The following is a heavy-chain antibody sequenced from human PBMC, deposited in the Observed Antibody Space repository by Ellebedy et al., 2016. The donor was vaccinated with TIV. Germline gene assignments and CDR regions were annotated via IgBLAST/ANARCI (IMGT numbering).Heavy chain of an antibody. CDR2: IYYSGST. D-gene: IGHD6-19*01. V-gene: IGHV4-59*01. J-gene: IGHJ4*02. Sequence: MPSETLSLTCTVSGGSISSYYWSWIRQPPGKGLEWIGYIYYSGSTNYNPSLKSRVTISVDTSKNQFSLKLISVTAADTAVYYCARDSSGWLDYWGQGTLVTVSS. CDR1: GGSISSYY. CDR3: ARDSSGWLDY.